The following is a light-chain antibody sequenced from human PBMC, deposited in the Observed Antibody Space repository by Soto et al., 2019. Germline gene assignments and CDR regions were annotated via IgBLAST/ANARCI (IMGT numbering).Light chain of an antibody. V-gene: IGKV3-15*01. J-gene: IGKJ5*01. CDR2: GAS. CDR1: ESVSSN. Sequence: EIVMTQSPATLSVSPGERATLSCRASESVSSNLAWYQQKPGQAPRLLTYGASTSATGSPARFSGRGSVTDSTLTTSSPQSKDFAVYYCQQYNNWRITFGQGTRLEIK. CDR3: QQYNNWRIT.